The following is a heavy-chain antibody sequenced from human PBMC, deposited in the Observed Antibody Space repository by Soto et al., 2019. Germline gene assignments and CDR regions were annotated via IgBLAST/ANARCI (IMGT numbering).Heavy chain of an antibody. CDR1: GLSLSTRGVG. Sequence: QITLKQSGPTLVKPTQTLTLTCTFSGLSLSTRGVGVGWIRQPPGNALEWLALIYCDDDNRYSPSLKSRNTITKDTTKNQLVLPMANMDPVDTATYYCAHRPFSGELSRGDSDLDYWGQVTLVTVSS. V-gene: IGHV2-5*02. CDR2: IYCDDDN. J-gene: IGHJ4*02. CDR3: AHRPFSGELSRGDSDLDY. D-gene: IGHD3-10*01.